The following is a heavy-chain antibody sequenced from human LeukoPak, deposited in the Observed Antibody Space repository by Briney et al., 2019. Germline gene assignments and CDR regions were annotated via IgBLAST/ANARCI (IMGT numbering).Heavy chain of an antibody. V-gene: IGHV4-59*01. CDR1: GGSISSYY. J-gene: IGHJ4*02. D-gene: IGHD3-22*01. CDR3: ARDSGYYYDSSGYYYFDY. CDR2: IYYSGST. Sequence: TPSETLSLTCTVSGGSISSYYWSWIRQPPGKGLEWIGYIYYSGSTNYNPSLKSRVTISVDTSKNQFSLKLSSVTAADTAVYYCARDSGYYYDSSGYYYFDYWGQGTLVTVSS.